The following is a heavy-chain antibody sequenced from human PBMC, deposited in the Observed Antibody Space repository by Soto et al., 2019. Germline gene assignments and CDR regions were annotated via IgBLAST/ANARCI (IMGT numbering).Heavy chain of an antibody. V-gene: IGHV4-31*03. J-gene: IGHJ5*02. CDR1: GGSITRGGYY. CDR2: IYNSWTT. Sequence: SETLSLTCTVSGGSITRGGYYWSWIRQHPGKGVEGIGYIYNSWTTYYNPSHKSRVTISVDTSKNQFSLKLTSVTAADTAVYYCARDPAPWGQGTLVTVSS. CDR3: ARDPAP.